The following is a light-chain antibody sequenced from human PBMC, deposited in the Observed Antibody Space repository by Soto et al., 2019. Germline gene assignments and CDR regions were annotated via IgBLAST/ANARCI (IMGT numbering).Light chain of an antibody. J-gene: IGKJ4*01. V-gene: IGKV1-12*01. CDR3: QQAHTFVP. CDR2: SAS. CDR1: QDIGTW. Sequence: DIQMTQSPSSVSASLGDRVTITCRAGQDIGTWLSWYQQKPGKAPQLLISSASALERGVPPRFSGSGYGTDFTLPITNLQPEDFATYFCQQAHTFVPFGGGTKVEMK.